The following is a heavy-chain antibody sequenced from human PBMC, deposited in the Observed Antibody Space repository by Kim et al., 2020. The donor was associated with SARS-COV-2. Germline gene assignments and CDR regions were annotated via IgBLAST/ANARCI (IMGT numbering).Heavy chain of an antibody. D-gene: IGHD3-22*01. CDR2: IYYSGST. J-gene: IGHJ4*02. CDR3: ARTYYDLGWGLKD. V-gene: IGHV4-59*08. Sequence: SETLSLTCTVSGGSISSYYWSWIRQPPGKGLEWIGYIYYSGSTNYNPSLKSRVTISVDTSKNQFSLKLSSVTAADTAVYYCARTYYDLGWGLKDWGQGTLVTVSS. CDR1: GGSISSYY.